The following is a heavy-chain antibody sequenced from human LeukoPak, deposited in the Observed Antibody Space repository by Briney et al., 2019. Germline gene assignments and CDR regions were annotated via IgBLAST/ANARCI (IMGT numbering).Heavy chain of an antibody. CDR2: IKQDGNDQ. D-gene: IGHD1-26*01. CDR3: VRHTRRSPGDY. J-gene: IGHJ4*02. V-gene: IGHV3-7*01. Sequence: GGSLRLSCAASGFTFNDYWMSWVRQAQGKGLEWVADIKQDGNDQKYVDSVKGRFTISRDNTKNSLYLQMNSLRAEDTAVYYCVRHTRRSPGDYWGQGTLVTVST. CDR1: GFTFNDYW.